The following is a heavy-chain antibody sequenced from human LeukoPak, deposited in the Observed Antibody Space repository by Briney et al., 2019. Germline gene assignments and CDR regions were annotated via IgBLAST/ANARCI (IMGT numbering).Heavy chain of an antibody. Sequence: SGPTLVNPTQTLTLTCTFSGFSLSTSGVGVGWIRQPPGKALEWLALIYWDDDKRYSPSLKSRLTITKDTSKNQVVLTMTNMDPVDTATYYCAHSPNGHITETWDRGWYFDLWGRGTLVTVSS. CDR2: IYWDDDK. J-gene: IGHJ2*01. CDR3: AHSPNGHITETWDRGWYFDL. D-gene: IGHD4-17*01. CDR1: GFSLSTSGVG. V-gene: IGHV2-5*02.